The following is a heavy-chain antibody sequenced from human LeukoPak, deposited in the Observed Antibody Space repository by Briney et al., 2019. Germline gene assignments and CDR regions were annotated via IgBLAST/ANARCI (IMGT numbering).Heavy chain of an antibody. CDR2: IIPILGIA. V-gene: IGHV1-69*04. CDR3: ARGRPPWLVSAAPDI. Sequence: SVKVSCKASGGTFSSYAISWVRQAPGQGLEWMGRIIPILGIANYAQKFQGIVTITADKSTSTAYMELSSLRSEDTAVYYCARGRPPWLVSAAPDIWGQGTMVTVSS. J-gene: IGHJ3*02. D-gene: IGHD6-19*01. CDR1: GGTFSSYA.